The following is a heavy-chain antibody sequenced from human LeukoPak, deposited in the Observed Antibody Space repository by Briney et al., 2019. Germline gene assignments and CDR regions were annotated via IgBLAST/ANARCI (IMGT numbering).Heavy chain of an antibody. CDR1: GGTFSSYT. CDR2: IIPILGIA. CDR3: ASLTYYCSSTSCRKPKDV. D-gene: IGHD2-2*01. V-gene: IGHV1-69*02. J-gene: IGHJ6*04. Sequence: GASVKVSCKASGGTFSSYTISWVRQAPGQGLEWMGRIIPILGIANYAQKSQGRVTITADKSTSTAYMELSSLRSEDTAVYYCASLTYYCSSTSCRKPKDVWGKGTTVTVFS.